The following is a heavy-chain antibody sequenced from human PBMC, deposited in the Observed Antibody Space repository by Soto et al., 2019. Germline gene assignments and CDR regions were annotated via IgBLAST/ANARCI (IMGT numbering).Heavy chain of an antibody. CDR1: GYTFINYY. CDR2: INPTSGST. Sequence: QVKLVQSGAEVKKPGASVKVSCRASGYTFINYYIHWVRQAPGQGLEWLAIINPTSGSTNYAQKFQGRVTLTMDTAARTVYMELSGLRYYDTAVFYCARDLAAGDQWGQRTRVTVAS. CDR3: ARDLAAGDQ. V-gene: IGHV1-46*01. J-gene: IGHJ4*02. D-gene: IGHD6-13*01.